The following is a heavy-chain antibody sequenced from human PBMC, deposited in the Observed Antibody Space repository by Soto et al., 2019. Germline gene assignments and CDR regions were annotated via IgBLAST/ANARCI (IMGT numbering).Heavy chain of an antibody. V-gene: IGHV3-7*03. D-gene: IGHD5-18*01. CDR1: GFTFSSYW. J-gene: IGHJ5*01. Sequence: EVQLVESGGGLVQPGGSPRLSCAASGFTFSSYWMTWVRQAPGKGLEWVANIKQSASETYYVDSVKGRFTISRDDAKNSLYLQMNTLRADDTAVYYCARGYTIDSWGQGTLVTVSS. CDR3: ARGYTIDS. CDR2: IKQSASET.